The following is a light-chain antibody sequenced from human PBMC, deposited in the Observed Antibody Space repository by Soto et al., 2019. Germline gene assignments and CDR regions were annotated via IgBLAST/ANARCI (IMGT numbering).Light chain of an antibody. Sequence: QSVLTQPPSASGSPGQSVTISCTGTSSDVGNYNYVSWYQQHPGKAPKLMIYEVTKRPSGVPDRFSGSKSGNTASLTDSGLQAEDEADYYCSSYAGSKTLFGGGTKLTVL. V-gene: IGLV2-8*01. CDR3: SSYAGSKTL. CDR2: EVT. CDR1: SSDVGNYNY. J-gene: IGLJ3*02.